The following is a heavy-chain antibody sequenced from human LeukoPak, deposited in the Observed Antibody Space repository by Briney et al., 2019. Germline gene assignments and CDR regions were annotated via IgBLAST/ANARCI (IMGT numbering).Heavy chain of an antibody. CDR3: ARGPIIAPLDY. CDR1: GFSFRISS. J-gene: IGHJ4*02. D-gene: IGHD6-13*01. CDR2: ISSSSSYI. V-gene: IGHV3-21*01. Sequence: GGSLRLSCAASGFSFRISSMSWVRQAPGKGLEWVSSISSSSSYIYYADSVRGRFTISRDNAKNSLYLQMNSLRAEDTAVYYCARGPIIAPLDYWGQGTLVTVSS.